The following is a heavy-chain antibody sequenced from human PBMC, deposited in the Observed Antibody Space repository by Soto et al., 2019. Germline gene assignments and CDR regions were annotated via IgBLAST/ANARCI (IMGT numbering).Heavy chain of an antibody. CDR1: GGSFSGYY. CDR2: INHSGST. D-gene: IGHD3-3*01. Sequence: KTSETLSLTCAVYGGSFSGYYWSWIRQPPGKGLEWIGEINHSGSTNYNPSLKSRVTISVDTSKNQFSLKLSSVTAADTAVYYCARVGYDFWSGYTTRFDYWGQGTLVTVSS. CDR3: ARVGYDFWSGYTTRFDY. J-gene: IGHJ4*02. V-gene: IGHV4-34*01.